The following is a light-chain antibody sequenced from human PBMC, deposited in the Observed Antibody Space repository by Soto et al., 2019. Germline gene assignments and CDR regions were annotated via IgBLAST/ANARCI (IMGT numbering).Light chain of an antibody. CDR3: SSYTSSSTFGV. J-gene: IGLJ2*01. Sequence: QSVLTQPASVSGSPGQSITISCTGTSSDVGGYNYVSWYQQHPGKAPKLMIYDVSNRPSGVSNRFSCSKSGNTASLTISGLQAEDEADYYCSSYTSSSTFGVFGGGTKLTVL. V-gene: IGLV2-14*01. CDR1: SSDVGGYNY. CDR2: DVS.